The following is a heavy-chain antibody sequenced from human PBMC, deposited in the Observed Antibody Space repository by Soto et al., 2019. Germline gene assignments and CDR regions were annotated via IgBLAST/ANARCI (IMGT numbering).Heavy chain of an antibody. Sequence: SETLSLTCAVSSGSISSSNWWSWVRQPPGKGLEWIGEIYHSGSTNYNPSLKSRVTISVGKSKNQFSLKLSSVTAADTAVYYCARSLVTSSIYYFDYWGQGTLVTVSS. CDR1: SGSISSSNW. CDR3: ARSLVTSSIYYFDY. V-gene: IGHV4-4*02. CDR2: IYHSGST. J-gene: IGHJ4*02. D-gene: IGHD2-21*02.